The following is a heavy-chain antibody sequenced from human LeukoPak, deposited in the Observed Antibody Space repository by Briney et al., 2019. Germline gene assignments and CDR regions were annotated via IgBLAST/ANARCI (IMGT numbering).Heavy chain of an antibody. D-gene: IGHD3-10*01. V-gene: IGHV3-7*01. Sequence: GSLRLSCAASGFTFSTSWMSWVRQVPGKGLEWVANIKKDGSETYYVDSVKGRFTISRDNAKNSLYLQMDSLRAEDTAVYYCASGPYGSGSYLDYFDFWGQGTLVTVSS. CDR3: ASGPYGSGSYLDYFDF. CDR2: IKKDGSET. J-gene: IGHJ4*02. CDR1: GFTFSTSW.